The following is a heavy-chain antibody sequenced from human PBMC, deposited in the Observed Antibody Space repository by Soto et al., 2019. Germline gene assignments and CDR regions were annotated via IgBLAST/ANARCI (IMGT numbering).Heavy chain of an antibody. Sequence: GGSLRLSCAASGFTFSSYWMSWVRQAPGKGLEWVANLKQDGSQKYYVDSVKGRFTISRDNAKNSLYLQMNSLRAEDTAVYYCARDDFDWSHKFDYWGQGTLVTVSS. V-gene: IGHV3-7*01. CDR1: GFTFSSYW. J-gene: IGHJ4*02. CDR3: ARDDFDWSHKFDY. D-gene: IGHD3-9*01. CDR2: LKQDGSQK.